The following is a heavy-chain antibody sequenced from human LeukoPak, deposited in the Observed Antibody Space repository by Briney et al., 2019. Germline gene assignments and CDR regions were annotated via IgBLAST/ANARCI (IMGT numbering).Heavy chain of an antibody. Sequence: GGSLRLSCAVSGFTVSSYWMNWVRQAPGKGLEWVASIKQDGGEKYYVDSVKDRFTISRVNAKSSLYLQMSSLRAEDTAVYYCARDGTAAGLYFDLWGQGTLVTVSS. CDR3: ARDGTAAGLYFDL. D-gene: IGHD6-13*01. CDR1: GFTVSSYW. J-gene: IGHJ4*01. CDR2: IKQDGGEK. V-gene: IGHV3-7*01.